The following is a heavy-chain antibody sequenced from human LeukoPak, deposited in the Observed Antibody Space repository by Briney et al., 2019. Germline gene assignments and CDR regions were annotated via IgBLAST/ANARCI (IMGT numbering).Heavy chain of an antibody. V-gene: IGHV4-30-2*01. CDR3: ARERLYYDFWSGYVDY. CDR2: IYHSGST. J-gene: IGHJ4*02. CDR1: GGSISSGGYY. D-gene: IGHD3-3*01. Sequence: PSETLSLTCTVSGGSISSGGYYWSWIRQPPGKGLEWIGYIYHSGSTYYNPSLKSRVTISVDRSKNQFSLKLSSVTAADTAVYYCARERLYYDFWSGYVDYWGQGTLVTVSS.